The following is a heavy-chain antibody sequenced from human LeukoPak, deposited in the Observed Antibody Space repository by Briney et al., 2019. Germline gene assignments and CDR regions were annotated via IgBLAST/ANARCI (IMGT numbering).Heavy chain of an antibody. J-gene: IGHJ6*03. CDR3: AREVQLWSLDYYYYYMDV. Sequence: PGGSLRLSCAASGFTFSSYSMNWVRQAPGKGLEWVSSISSSSSYIYYADSVKGRFTISRDNAKNSLYLQMNSLRAEDTAVYYCAREVQLWSLDYYYYYMDVWGKGTTVTISS. CDR2: ISSSSSYI. V-gene: IGHV3-21*01. D-gene: IGHD5-18*01. CDR1: GFTFSSYS.